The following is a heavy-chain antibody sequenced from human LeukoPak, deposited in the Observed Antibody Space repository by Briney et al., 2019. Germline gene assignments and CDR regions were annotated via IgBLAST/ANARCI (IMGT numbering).Heavy chain of an antibody. CDR3: ARGPYSSSWYSPYYYGMDV. V-gene: IGHV4-31*03. J-gene: IGHJ6*02. Sequence: SETLSLTCTVSGGSISNGGYYWSWIRQLPGKGLEWIGYIYYNGHTYYNPSLKSRVVISVDTSKNQFSLKLSSVTAADTAVYYCARGPYSSSWYSPYYYGMDVWGQGTTVTVSS. CDR1: GGSISNGGYY. CDR2: IYYNGHT. D-gene: IGHD6-13*01.